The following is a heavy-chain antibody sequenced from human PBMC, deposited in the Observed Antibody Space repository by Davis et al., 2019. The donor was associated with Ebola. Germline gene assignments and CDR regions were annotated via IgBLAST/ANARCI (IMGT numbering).Heavy chain of an antibody. V-gene: IGHV3-33*01. CDR1: GFTFSSYG. J-gene: IGHJ5*02. Sequence: GESLKISCAASGFTFSSYGMHWVRQAPGKGLEWVAVIWYDGSNKYYADSVKGRFTISRDNSKNTLYLQMNSLRAEDTAVYYCARAISRYCSGGSCYWGWFDPWGQGTLVTVSS. D-gene: IGHD2-15*01. CDR3: ARAISRYCSGGSCYWGWFDP. CDR2: IWYDGSNK.